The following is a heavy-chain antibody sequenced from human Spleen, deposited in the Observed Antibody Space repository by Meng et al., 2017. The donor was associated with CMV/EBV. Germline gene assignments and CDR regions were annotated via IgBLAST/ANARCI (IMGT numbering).Heavy chain of an antibody. CDR3: VRDFWSEYSGYWFDP. D-gene: IGHD3-3*01. V-gene: IGHV3-30*04. J-gene: IGHJ5*02. CDR1: GFTFSNYA. Sequence: SGFTFSNYALHWVRQSPGKGLEWVAVILYDGSNKYYADSVKGRFTISRDKSKNTLYLQMNSLRAEDTAIYYCVRDFWSEYSGYWFDPWGQGTLVTVSS. CDR2: ILYDGSNK.